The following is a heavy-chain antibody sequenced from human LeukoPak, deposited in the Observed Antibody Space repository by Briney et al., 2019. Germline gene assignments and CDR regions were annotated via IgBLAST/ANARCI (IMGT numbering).Heavy chain of an antibody. CDR3: ARLPSSGDGSAYSMDV. CDR1: GGSFSGYY. J-gene: IGHJ6*02. CDR2: INHSGST. V-gene: IGHV4-34*01. D-gene: IGHD2-21*01. Sequence: SETLSLTCAVYGGSFSGYYWGWIRQPPGKGLEWIGEINHSGSTNYNPSLKSRVTISVDTSKNQFSLKLSSMTAADTAVYYCARLPSSGDGSAYSMDVWGQGTTVTVSS.